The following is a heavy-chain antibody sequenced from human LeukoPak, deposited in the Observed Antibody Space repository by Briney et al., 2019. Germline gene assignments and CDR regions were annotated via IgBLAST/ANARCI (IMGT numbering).Heavy chain of an antibody. J-gene: IGHJ4*02. CDR2: IYSGGST. D-gene: IGHD4-11*01. CDR1: GFTVSSNY. CDR3: ARDPDNSNLFDY. V-gene: IGHV3-53*01. Sequence: GGSLRLSCAASGFTVSSNYMSWVRQAPGKGLEWVSIIYSGGSTFYADSVKGRFTISRDNSKNTLYLQMNSLRAEDTAVYYCARDPDNSNLFDYWGQGTLVTVSS.